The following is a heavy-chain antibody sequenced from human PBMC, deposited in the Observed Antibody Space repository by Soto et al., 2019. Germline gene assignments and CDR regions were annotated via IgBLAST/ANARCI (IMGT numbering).Heavy chain of an antibody. D-gene: IGHD4-17*01. J-gene: IGHJ4*02. Sequence: PGGSLRPSCFFSGFTFGDYAMSWVRQAPGKGLEWVSLIRSKASGETIEYAASVRGRFTISRDDSKSIAYLQMNSTETEDTAVYYCARGRTRLDYWGQGALVTVSS. CDR2: IRSKASGETI. CDR1: GFTFGDYA. V-gene: IGHV3-49*04. CDR3: ARGRTRLDY.